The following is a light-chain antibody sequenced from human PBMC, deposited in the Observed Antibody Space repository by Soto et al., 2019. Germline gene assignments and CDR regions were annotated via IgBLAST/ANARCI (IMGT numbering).Light chain of an antibody. Sequence: DIVMTQSPLSLPVTPGEPASISCRSSQSLLHSSGYNYLHWFVQKPGQSPQPLVYLGSDRASGVPDRFSGSGSGTDFTLKIIRVEAEDVGVYYCMQTLQTPWTFGQGSKVEIK. CDR3: MQTLQTPWT. CDR1: QSLLHSSGYNY. J-gene: IGKJ1*01. V-gene: IGKV2-28*01. CDR2: LGS.